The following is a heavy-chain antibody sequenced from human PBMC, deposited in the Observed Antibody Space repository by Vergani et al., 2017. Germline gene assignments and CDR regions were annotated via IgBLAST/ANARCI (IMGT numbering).Heavy chain of an antibody. Sequence: QVQLVQSGAEVKKPGSSLKVSCTASGGTFSSYAISWVRQAPGQGLEWMGGIIPIFGTANYAQKFQGRVTITAAESTSTAYIEQSSLRSEDTAVYYCARYEMLTGYRHYGMDVWGQGTMVTVSS. CDR2: IIPIFGTA. V-gene: IGHV1-69*01. J-gene: IGHJ6*02. D-gene: IGHD3-9*01. CDR3: ARYEMLTGYRHYGMDV. CDR1: GGTFSSYA.